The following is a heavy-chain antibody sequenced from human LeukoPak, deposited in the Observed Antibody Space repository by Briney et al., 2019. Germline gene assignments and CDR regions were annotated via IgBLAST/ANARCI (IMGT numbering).Heavy chain of an antibody. CDR1: GYTFTSYY. J-gene: IGHJ4*02. CDR2: MNPNSGNT. Sequence: ASVKVSCKASGYTFTSYYMHWVRQATGQGLEWMGWMNPNSGNTGYAQKFQGRVTMTRNTSISTAYMELSSLRSEDTAVYYCARGGGTTVTTFFFDFDYWGQGTLVTVSS. CDR3: ARGGGTTVTTFFFDFDY. D-gene: IGHD4-11*01. V-gene: IGHV1-8*02.